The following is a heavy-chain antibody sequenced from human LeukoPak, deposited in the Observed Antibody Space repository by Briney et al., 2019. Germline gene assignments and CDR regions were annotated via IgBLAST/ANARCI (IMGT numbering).Heavy chain of an antibody. CDR1: GFIFSSYA. CDR2: ISGSGGST. V-gene: IGHV3-23*01. CDR3: AKEVGYDSSGYDDY. Sequence: GSLRLSCAASGFIFSSYAMSWVRQAPGQGLEWVSAISGSGGSTHYADSVKGRFTISRDNSKNTLYLQMNSPRAEDTAVYYCAKEVGYDSSGYDDYWGQGTLVTVSS. J-gene: IGHJ4*02. D-gene: IGHD3-22*01.